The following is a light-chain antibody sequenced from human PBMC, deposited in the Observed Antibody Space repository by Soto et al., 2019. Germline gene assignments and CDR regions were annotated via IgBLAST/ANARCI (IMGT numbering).Light chain of an antibody. CDR2: EVT. CDR1: SSDVGGHNY. J-gene: IGLJ3*02. Sequence: QSALTQPASVPGSPGQSITISCTGTSSDVGGHNYVSWYQQHPGKAPKLMIYEVTNRPSGVSNRFSGSKSGNTASLTISGLQAEDEADYYCSSYTPTSTLAVFGGGTKLTVL. V-gene: IGLV2-14*01. CDR3: SSYTPTSTLAV.